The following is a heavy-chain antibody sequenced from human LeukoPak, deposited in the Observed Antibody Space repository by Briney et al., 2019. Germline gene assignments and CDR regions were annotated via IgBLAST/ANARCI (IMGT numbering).Heavy chain of an antibody. J-gene: IGHJ2*01. D-gene: IGHD3-10*01. CDR1: GYTFTGYY. Sequence: ASVKVSCKXSGYTFTGYYMHWVRQAPGQGLEWMGRINPNSGGTNYAQKFQGRVTMTRDTSISTAYMELSRLRSDDTAVYYCAREMVRGVYWYLDLWGRGTLVTVSS. CDR2: INPNSGGT. CDR3: AREMVRGVYWYLDL. V-gene: IGHV1-2*06.